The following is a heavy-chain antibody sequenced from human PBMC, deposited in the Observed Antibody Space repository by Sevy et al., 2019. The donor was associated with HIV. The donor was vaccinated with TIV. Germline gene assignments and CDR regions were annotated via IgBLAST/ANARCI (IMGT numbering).Heavy chain of an antibody. Sequence: GGSLRLSCTASGFTFSSYEMNWVRQAPGKGLEWVSHISSSGSIIYYAESVKGRFTISRDNAKNSLYLQMNSLRAEDTAVYYCARESRGYCSGGSCPDYFDLWGRGTLVTVSS. CDR1: GFTFSSYE. V-gene: IGHV3-48*03. D-gene: IGHD2-15*01. CDR2: ISSSGSII. J-gene: IGHJ2*01. CDR3: ARESRGYCSGGSCPDYFDL.